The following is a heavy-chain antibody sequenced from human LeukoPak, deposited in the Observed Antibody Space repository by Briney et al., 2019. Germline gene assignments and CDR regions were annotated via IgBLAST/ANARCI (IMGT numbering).Heavy chain of an antibody. CDR1: GGSVGSSSYY. D-gene: IGHD7-27*01. Sequence: SETLSLTCSVSGGSVGSSSYYWGWIRQPPGKGLEWIGDISHSGTNYNNPSLKSRVSISIDTSKNQFSVKLTSVTAADTAIYYCASLGTLRSWGQGTLVTVSS. CDR3: ASLGTLRS. V-gene: IGHV4-39*01. J-gene: IGHJ5*02. CDR2: ISHSGTN.